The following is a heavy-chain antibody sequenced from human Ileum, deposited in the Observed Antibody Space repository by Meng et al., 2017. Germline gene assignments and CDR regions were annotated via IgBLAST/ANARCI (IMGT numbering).Heavy chain of an antibody. CDR2: ISGNGYTT. D-gene: IGHD3-10*01. Sequence: EVQLLDAGGGLVQPGGSRRRSGAASGFTFISYARSWVRQAPGKGLQWVSSISGNGYTTFYADSVRGRFSISRDNSNNKLFLQMNSLRADDTAVYYCAKYYASGSFYSFDSWGQGTLVTVSS. CDR3: AKYYASGSFYSFDS. CDR1: GFTFISYA. V-gene: IGHV3-23*01. J-gene: IGHJ4*02.